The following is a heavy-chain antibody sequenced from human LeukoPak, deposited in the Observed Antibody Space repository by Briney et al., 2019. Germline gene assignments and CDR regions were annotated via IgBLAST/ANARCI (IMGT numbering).Heavy chain of an antibody. J-gene: IGHJ6*02. Sequence: PSETLSLTCTVSDSSISSAYYWGWIRQPPGAGLEWIGSIYHSGSTNYNPSLKSRVTISVDTSKNQFSLKLSSVTAADTAVYYCARDGYSSSWLPDYYYYYGMDVWGQGTTVTVSS. CDR3: ARDGYSSSWLPDYYYYYGMDV. CDR2: IYHSGST. V-gene: IGHV4-38-2*02. D-gene: IGHD6-13*01. CDR1: DSSISSAYY.